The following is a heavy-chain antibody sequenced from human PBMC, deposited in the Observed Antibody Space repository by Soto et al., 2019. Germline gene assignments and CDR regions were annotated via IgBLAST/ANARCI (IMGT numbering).Heavy chain of an antibody. Sequence: QVQVVQSGAEVKKPESSVKVSCKPSGGTFNTYTVTWVRLAPGHGLEWMGRFIPILDMANYAQKFQDRVTITADRSTFTAYMELNILTSDDTAVYYCAITYCRDNSCPRDFDFWGPGTRVTVSS. CDR1: GGTFNTYT. V-gene: IGHV1-69*02. CDR2: FIPILDMA. D-gene: IGHD2-21*01. J-gene: IGHJ4*02. CDR3: AITYCRDNSCPRDFDF.